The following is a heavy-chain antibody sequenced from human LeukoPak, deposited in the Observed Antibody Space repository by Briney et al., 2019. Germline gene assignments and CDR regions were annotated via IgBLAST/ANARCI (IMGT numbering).Heavy chain of an antibody. CDR3: ARNGSYTYPSSGYLFDS. Sequence: SETLSLTCSVSGGSIFGAFSYWAWIRQPPGKGLEWIGRICNPVSTEYNPSLQGRVGVSVDQSQNQFSLRLTSVTAAHSAVYYCARNGSYTYPSSGYLFDSWGQGALVTVSS. V-gene: IGHV4-39*01. CDR2: ICNPVST. D-gene: IGHD3-22*01. J-gene: IGHJ4*02. CDR1: GGSIFGAFSY.